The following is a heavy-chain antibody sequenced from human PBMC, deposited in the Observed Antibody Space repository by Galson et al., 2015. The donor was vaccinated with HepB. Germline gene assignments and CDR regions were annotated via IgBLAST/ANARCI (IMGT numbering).Heavy chain of an antibody. J-gene: IGHJ3*02. Sequence: SLRLSCAASGFTFNDYAMHWVRQAPGKGLEWVSGISWNNGMIDYADSVKGRFTISRDNAKNSVYMQMNSLRTEDTALYYCAKVKVPRDMNDGFDMWGQGTRVIISP. CDR1: GFTFNDYA. CDR3: AKVKVPRDMNDGFDM. CDR2: ISWNNGMI. D-gene: IGHD2-15*01. V-gene: IGHV3-9*01.